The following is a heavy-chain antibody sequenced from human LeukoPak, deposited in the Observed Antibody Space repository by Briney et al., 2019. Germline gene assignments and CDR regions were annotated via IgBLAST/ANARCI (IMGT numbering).Heavy chain of an antibody. CDR1: GFTFSSYG. Sequence: GRSLRLSCAASGFTFSSYGMHWVRQAPGKGLEWVAVISYDGSNKYYADSVKGRFTISRDNSKNTLYLQMNSLRAEDTAVCYCAKDGSSGFFDYWGQGTLVTVSS. CDR3: AKDGSSGFFDY. J-gene: IGHJ4*02. CDR2: ISYDGSNK. D-gene: IGHD3-22*01. V-gene: IGHV3-30*18.